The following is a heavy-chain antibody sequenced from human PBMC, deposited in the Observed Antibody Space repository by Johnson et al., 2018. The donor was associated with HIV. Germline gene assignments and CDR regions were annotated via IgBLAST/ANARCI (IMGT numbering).Heavy chain of an antibody. D-gene: IGHD3-22*01. CDR3: ARDRSTPQPYYYDSSGYRGYSAFDI. V-gene: IGHV3-15*01. CDR1: GFTFSNAW. Sequence: VQLVESGGGLVKPGGSLRLSCAASGFTFSNAWMSWVRQAPGKGLEWVGRIKSKTDGGTTDYAAPVKARSTISRDNSKNTLYLQMNSLRAEDTAVYYCARDRSTPQPYYYDSSGYRGYSAFDIWGQGTMVTVSS. CDR2: IKSKTDGGTT. J-gene: IGHJ3*02.